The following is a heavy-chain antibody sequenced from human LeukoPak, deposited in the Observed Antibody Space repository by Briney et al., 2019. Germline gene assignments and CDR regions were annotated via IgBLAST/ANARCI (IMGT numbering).Heavy chain of an antibody. D-gene: IGHD6-13*01. V-gene: IGHV3-48*01. J-gene: IGHJ3*02. CDR2: ISSSSSTI. CDR3: ARETEVYGSSWYLHGKHDAFDI. CDR1: GFTFSSYE. Sequence: PGGSLRLSCAASGFTFSSYEMNWVRQAPGKGLEWVSYISSSSSTIYYADSVKGRFTISRDNAKNSLYLQMNSLRAEDTAVYYCARETEVYGSSWYLHGKHDAFDIWGQGTMVTVSS.